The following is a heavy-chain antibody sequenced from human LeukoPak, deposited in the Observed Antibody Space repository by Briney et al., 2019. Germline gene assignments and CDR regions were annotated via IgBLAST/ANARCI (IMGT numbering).Heavy chain of an antibody. D-gene: IGHD6-13*01. V-gene: IGHV3-23*01. Sequence: GGSLRLSCAASGFTFSSYAMSWVRQAPGKGLEWVSAISGSGGSTYYADSVKGRFTISRDNSKNTLYLQMNSLRAEDTAVYYCAKDTLGRIAVAGPLVNFWGQGTLVTVSS. CDR2: ISGSGGST. J-gene: IGHJ4*02. CDR1: GFTFSSYA. CDR3: AKDTLGRIAVAGPLVNF.